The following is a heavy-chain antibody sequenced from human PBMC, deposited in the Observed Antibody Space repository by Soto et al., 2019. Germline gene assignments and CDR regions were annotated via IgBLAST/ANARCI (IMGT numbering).Heavy chain of an antibody. CDR3: ARDLNSITVFRVVTLRFAMDV. CDR1: GYTFSTYH. D-gene: IGHD3-3*01. J-gene: IGHJ6*02. V-gene: IGHV1-46*01. CDR2: INPSGSRT. Sequence: GASVKVSCKASGYTFSTYHIHWVRQAPGQGLEWLGVINPSGSRTTYAQKFKGRVAMTRDTSTSSVFMELSSLKSDDSAVYYCARDLNSITVFRVVTLRFAMDVWGQGTTVSVSS.